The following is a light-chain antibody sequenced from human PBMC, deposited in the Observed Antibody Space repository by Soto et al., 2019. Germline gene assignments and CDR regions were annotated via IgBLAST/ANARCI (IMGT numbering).Light chain of an antibody. CDR3: MQSVQLQQVT. CDR1: QSLLQSDGRTY. V-gene: IGKV2D-29*01. Sequence: DIVMTQTPLSLSVTPGQPASISCKSSQSLLQSDGRTYLYWYLQKPGQAPQLLIYEVFNRFSGAPYRFSGSGSGTDFTLTNSRVGAEDVGVYYCMQSVQLQQVTFGGETKVDIK. J-gene: IGKJ4*01. CDR2: EVF.